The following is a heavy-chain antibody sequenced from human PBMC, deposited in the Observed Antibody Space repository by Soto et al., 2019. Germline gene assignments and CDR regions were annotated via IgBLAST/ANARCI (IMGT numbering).Heavy chain of an antibody. D-gene: IGHD3-10*01. CDR3: ASNQYYYDSRDEGDY. CDR1: GFTFSSYW. CDR2: IKQDGSEK. J-gene: IGHJ4*02. Sequence: GGSLRLSCAASGFTFSSYWMSWVRQAPGKGLEWVANIKQDGSEKYYVDSVKGRFTISRDNAKNSLYLQMNSLRAEDTAVYYCASNQYYYDSRDEGDYWGQGTLVTVSS. V-gene: IGHV3-7*01.